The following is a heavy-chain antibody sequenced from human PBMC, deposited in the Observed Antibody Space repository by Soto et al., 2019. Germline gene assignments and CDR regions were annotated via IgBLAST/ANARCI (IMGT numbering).Heavy chain of an antibody. CDR2: IGTAGDT. V-gene: IGHV3-13*01. CDR3: ARAVSWPDVDY. CDR1: GFTFSSYD. J-gene: IGHJ4*02. Sequence: PGGSLRLSCAASGFTFSSYDMHWVRQATGKGLEWVSAIGTAGDTYYPGSVKGRFTISRENAKNSLYLQMNSLRAEDTAVYYCARAVSWPDVDYWGQGTLVTGSS.